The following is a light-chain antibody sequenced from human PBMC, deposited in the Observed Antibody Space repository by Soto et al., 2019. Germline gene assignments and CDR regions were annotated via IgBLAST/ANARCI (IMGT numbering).Light chain of an antibody. CDR2: SSD. J-gene: IGLJ3*02. V-gene: IGLV1-44*01. CDR3: AAWDDSLNGLV. CDR1: SSNIGSNI. Sequence: QSVLAQPPSASGTPGQRVTISCSGSSSNIGSNIVTWYQQLPGTAPRLFIYSSDRRPSGVPERFSGSKSGTSASLAISGLQSEDEADYYWAAWDDSLNGLVFGGGTKLTVL.